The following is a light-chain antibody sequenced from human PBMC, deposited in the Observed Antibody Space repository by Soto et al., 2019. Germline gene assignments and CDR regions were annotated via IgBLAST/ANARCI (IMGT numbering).Light chain of an antibody. CDR3: QQRYSTLYT. V-gene: IGKV1-39*01. CDR1: QSISSY. J-gene: IGKJ2*01. CDR2: AAS. Sequence: DIQMTQSPSSLSASVGDRVTITCRASQSISSYLNWYQQKPGKAPKLLIYAASSLQSVVPSRFRGSGSWTDFTLTISSLQPEDFATYYCQQRYSTLYTFGQGTKLEIK.